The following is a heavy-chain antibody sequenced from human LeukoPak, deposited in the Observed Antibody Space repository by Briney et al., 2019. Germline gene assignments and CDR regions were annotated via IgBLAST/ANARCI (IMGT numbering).Heavy chain of an antibody. CDR3: ARDRGYYDSSVYYPPY. J-gene: IGHJ4*02. CDR1: GFTFSSYS. CDR2: ISSSSSYI. D-gene: IGHD3-22*01. V-gene: IGHV3-21*01. Sequence: NPGGSLRLSCAASGFTFSSYSMNWVRQAPGKGLEWVSSISSSSSYIYYADSVKGRFTISRDNAKNSLYLQMNSLRAEDTAVYHCARDRGYYDSSVYYPPYWGQGTLVTVSS.